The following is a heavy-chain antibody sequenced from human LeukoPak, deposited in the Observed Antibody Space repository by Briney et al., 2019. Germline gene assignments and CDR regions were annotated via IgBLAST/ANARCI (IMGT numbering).Heavy chain of an antibody. Sequence: GGSLRLSCAASGFTFSSYAMHWVRQAPGKGLEWVAVISYDGSNKYYADSVKGRFTISRDNSKNTLYLQMNSLRAEDTAVYHCASTHSFLFDYWGQGTLVTVSS. CDR2: ISYDGSNK. CDR1: GFTFSSYA. V-gene: IGHV3-30*04. J-gene: IGHJ4*02. CDR3: ASTHSFLFDY. D-gene: IGHD1-26*01.